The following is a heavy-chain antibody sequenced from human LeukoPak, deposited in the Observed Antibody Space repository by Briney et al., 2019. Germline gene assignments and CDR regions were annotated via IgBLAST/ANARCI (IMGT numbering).Heavy chain of an antibody. J-gene: IGHJ4*02. D-gene: IGHD1-26*01. Sequence: GGSLRLSCAASGFTVSSNYMSWVRQAPGKGLEWVSVIYSGGSTYYADSVKGRFTISRDNSRNTLYLQMNSLRGDDTAVYYCAKDVGKWESLHFFDYWGQGTLVTVSS. CDR2: IYSGGST. V-gene: IGHV3-53*01. CDR1: GFTVSSNY. CDR3: AKDVGKWESLHFFDY.